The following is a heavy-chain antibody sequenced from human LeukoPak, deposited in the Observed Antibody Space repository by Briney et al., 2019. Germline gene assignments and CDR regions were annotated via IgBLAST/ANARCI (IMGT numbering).Heavy chain of an antibody. Sequence: GGSLRLSCAVSGFSFSDYYMSWIRQAPGKGLEWISYINSSGATIYYADSVQGRFTVSRDNAKNSLYLQMNSLRAGDTAVYYCARDYYDSSGYSDYWGQGTLVTVSS. D-gene: IGHD3-22*01. CDR3: ARDYYDSSGYSDY. CDR2: INSSGATI. V-gene: IGHV3-11*01. CDR1: GFSFSDYY. J-gene: IGHJ4*02.